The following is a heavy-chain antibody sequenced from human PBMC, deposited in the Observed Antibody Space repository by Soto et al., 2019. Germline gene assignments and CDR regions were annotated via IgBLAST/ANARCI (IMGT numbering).Heavy chain of an antibody. J-gene: IGHJ4*02. CDR1: GDTFSSYA. D-gene: IGHD1-26*01. Sequence: QEQLVQSGAEVKKPGSSVKVSCKASGDTFSSYAISWVRQAPGQGLDWMGGIIPFFNTPNYAQKFQGSVTSTADESTSTAYMELRSLRYEDTATYYCARESAYGGNPLAFDYWGQGTLVTVSS. CDR3: ARESAYGGNPLAFDY. V-gene: IGHV1-69*01. CDR2: IIPFFNTP.